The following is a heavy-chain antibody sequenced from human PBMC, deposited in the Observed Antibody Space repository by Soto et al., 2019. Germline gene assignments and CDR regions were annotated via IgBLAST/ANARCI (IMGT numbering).Heavy chain of an antibody. CDR1: GYTFTGYY. CDR3: ARDLVWFGELLVPGGAAYFAY. J-gene: IGHJ4*02. D-gene: IGHD3-10*01. V-gene: IGHV1-2*02. CDR2: INPNSGGT. Sequence: QVQLVQSGAEVKKPGASVQVSCKASGYTFTGYYMHWVRQAPGQGLEWMGWINPNSGGTNYAQKFQGRVTMTRDTSISTAYMELSRLRSDDTAVYYCARDLVWFGELLVPGGAAYFAYWGQGTLVTVSS.